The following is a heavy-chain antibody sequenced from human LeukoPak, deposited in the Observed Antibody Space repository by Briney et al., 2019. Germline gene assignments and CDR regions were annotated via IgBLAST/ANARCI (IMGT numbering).Heavy chain of an antibody. Sequence: WGTLSLTCTVSGDSISDYFWNWIRQPAGKGLEWIGRIYSSGSTNYNPSLKGRATMSVDTPKNLFSLTLSSVTAADTAVYYCARTSGNYYWESHFDYWGQGTLVTVSS. CDR3: ARTSGNYYWESHFDY. V-gene: IGHV4-4*07. CDR2: IYSSGST. CDR1: GDSISDYF. D-gene: IGHD1-26*01. J-gene: IGHJ4*02.